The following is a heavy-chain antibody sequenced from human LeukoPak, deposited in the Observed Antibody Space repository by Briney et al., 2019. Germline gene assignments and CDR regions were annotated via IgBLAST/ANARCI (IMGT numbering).Heavy chain of an antibody. D-gene: IGHD2-2*01. V-gene: IGHV4-34*01. J-gene: IGHJ6*03. CDR1: GGSFSGYY. CDR2: INHSGST. Sequence: SETLSLTCAVYGGSFSGYYWSWIRQPPGKGLEWIGEINHSGSTNYSPSLKSRVTISVDTSKNQFSLKLSSVTAADTAVYYCARGGGGDIVVVPAAHMDVWGKGTTVTVSS. CDR3: ARGGGGDIVVVPAAHMDV.